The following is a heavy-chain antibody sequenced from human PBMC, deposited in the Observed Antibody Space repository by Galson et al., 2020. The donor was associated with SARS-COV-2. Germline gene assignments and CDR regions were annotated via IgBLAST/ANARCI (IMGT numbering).Heavy chain of an antibody. CDR2: IYYSGST. V-gene: IGHV4-31*03. D-gene: IGHD2-2*01. CDR1: GGSISSGGYY. J-gene: IGHJ4*02. Sequence: PSETLSLTCTVSGGSISSGGYYWSWIRQHPGKGLEWIGYIYYSGSTYYNPSLKSRVTISVDTSKNQFSLKLSSVTAADTAVYYCARGVVPAAIGAYYFDYWGQGTLVTVSS. CDR3: ARGVVPAAIGAYYFDY.